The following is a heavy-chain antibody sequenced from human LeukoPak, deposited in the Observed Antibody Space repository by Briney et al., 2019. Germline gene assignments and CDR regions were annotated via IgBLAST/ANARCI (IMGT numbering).Heavy chain of an antibody. V-gene: IGHV4-61*02. CDR2: IYTSGST. Sequence: SETLSLTCTVSGGSISSGSYYWSWIRQPAGKGLEWIGRIYTSGSTNYNPSLKSRVTISVDTSKNQFSLKLSSVTAADTAVYYCARGGHSSSWYGYYYMDVWGKGTTVTVSS. CDR1: GGSISSGSYY. CDR3: ARGGHSSSWYGYYYMDV. D-gene: IGHD6-13*01. J-gene: IGHJ6*03.